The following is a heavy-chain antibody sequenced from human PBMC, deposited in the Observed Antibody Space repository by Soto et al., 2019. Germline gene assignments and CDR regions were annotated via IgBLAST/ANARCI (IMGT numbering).Heavy chain of an antibody. CDR1: GGSITTSSYY. CDR3: ARSTIAAAGMVGFFDP. D-gene: IGHD6-13*01. J-gene: IGHJ5*02. Sequence: QLQLQESGPGLVKPSETLSLTCSVSGGSITTSSYYWGWLRQPPGKGLECIGSIFFSGSTYYTPSLKSRVTISIDTSKNQFSLKLNSVTAADTALYYCARSTIAAAGMVGFFDPWGQGTLVTVSS. V-gene: IGHV4-39*01. CDR2: IFFSGST.